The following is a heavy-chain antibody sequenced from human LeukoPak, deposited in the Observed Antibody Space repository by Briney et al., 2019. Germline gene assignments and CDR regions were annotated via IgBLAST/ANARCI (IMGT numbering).Heavy chain of an antibody. J-gene: IGHJ4*02. V-gene: IGHV3-33*01. Sequence: GGSLRLSCAASGFTFSSYGMHWVRQAPGKGLEWVAVIWYDGSNKYYADTVKGRFTISRDNSKNTLYLQMNSLRAEDTAVYYCARDHSSGWYSDYFDYWGQGTLVTVSS. D-gene: IGHD6-19*01. CDR2: IWYDGSNK. CDR1: GFTFSSYG. CDR3: ARDHSSGWYSDYFDY.